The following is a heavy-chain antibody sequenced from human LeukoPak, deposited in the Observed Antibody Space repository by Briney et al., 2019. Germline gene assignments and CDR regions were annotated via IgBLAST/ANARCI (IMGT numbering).Heavy chain of an antibody. Sequence: GGSLRLSCAASGFTFRSYAMSWVRQAPGKGLEWVSAISGSGDTTYYADSVKGRFTISRDNSKNTLYLQMNSLRAEDTAVYYCARVVADAFDIWGQGTMVTVSS. CDR3: ARVVADAFDI. D-gene: IGHD2-15*01. V-gene: IGHV3-23*01. CDR2: ISGSGDTT. J-gene: IGHJ3*02. CDR1: GFTFRSYA.